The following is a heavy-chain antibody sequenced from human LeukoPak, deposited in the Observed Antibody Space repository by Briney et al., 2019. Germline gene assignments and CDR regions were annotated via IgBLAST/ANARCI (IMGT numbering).Heavy chain of an antibody. D-gene: IGHD1-26*01. J-gene: IGHJ3*02. CDR1: GYTFTSYD. V-gene: IGHV1-8*01. CDR2: MNPNSGNT. CDR3: AREIVGATTSAFDI. Sequence: ASVKVSCKASGYTFTSYDINWVRQATGQGLEWMGWMNPNSGNTGYAQKFQGRATMTRNTSISTAYMELSSLRSEDTAVYYCAREIVGATTSAFDIWGQGTMVTVSS.